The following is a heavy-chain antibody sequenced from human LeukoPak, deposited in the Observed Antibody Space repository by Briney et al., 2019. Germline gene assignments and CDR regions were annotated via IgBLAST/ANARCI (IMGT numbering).Heavy chain of an antibody. CDR1: GFTFSSYA. V-gene: IGHV3-53*01. D-gene: IGHD3-3*01. CDR3: ARDRDFWSGSYFDY. Sequence: GGSLRLSCAVSGFTFSSYAMSWVRQAPGKGLEWVSVIYSGGSTYYADSVKGRFTISRDNSKNTLYLQMNSLRAEDTAVYYCARDRDFWSGSYFDYWGQGTLVTVSS. J-gene: IGHJ4*02. CDR2: IYSGGST.